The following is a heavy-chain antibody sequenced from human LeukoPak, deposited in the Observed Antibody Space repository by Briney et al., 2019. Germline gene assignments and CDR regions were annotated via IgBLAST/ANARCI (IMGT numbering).Heavy chain of an antibody. V-gene: IGHV4-31*03. J-gene: IGHJ3*02. CDR2: IYYSGST. D-gene: IGHD6-13*01. CDR3: ARYAAAAGAPGNAFDI. Sequence: SQTLSLTCSVSGGSISGDGYYWSWIRQHPGKGLEWIGYIYYSGSTYYNPSLKSRVTISVDTSKNQLSLKLSSVTAADTAVYYCARYAAAAGAPGNAFDIWGQGTMVTVSS. CDR1: GGSISGDGYY.